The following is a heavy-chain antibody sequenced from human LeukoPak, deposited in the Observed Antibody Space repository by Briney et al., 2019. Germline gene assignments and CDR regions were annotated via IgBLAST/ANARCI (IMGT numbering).Heavy chain of an antibody. V-gene: IGHV3-23*01. CDR1: GFTFSSYA. CDR2: ISGSGGST. Sequence: GGSLRLSCAASGFTFSSYAMNWVRQAPGKGLEWVSSISGSGGSTYYADSVKGQFTISRDNSRNTLYLQMNSLRAEDTAVYYCAKSPSSGNYGDYYFDYWGQGTLVTVSS. D-gene: IGHD1-26*01. CDR3: AKSPSSGNYGDYYFDY. J-gene: IGHJ4*02.